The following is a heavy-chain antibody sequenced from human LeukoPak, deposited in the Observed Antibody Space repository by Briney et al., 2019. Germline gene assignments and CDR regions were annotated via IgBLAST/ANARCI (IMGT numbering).Heavy chain of an antibody. D-gene: IGHD7-27*01. CDR2: IFYSGST. CDR3: ARKRPWGLSRYFDY. CDR1: GFTFSDYY. J-gene: IGHJ4*02. Sequence: GSLRLSCAASGFTFSDYYMSWIRQPPGKGLEWIGYIFYSGSTNYNPSLKSRVTISLDTSKNQFSLKLSSVTAADTAVYYCARKRPWGLSRYFDYWGQGTLVTVSS. V-gene: IGHV4-59*01.